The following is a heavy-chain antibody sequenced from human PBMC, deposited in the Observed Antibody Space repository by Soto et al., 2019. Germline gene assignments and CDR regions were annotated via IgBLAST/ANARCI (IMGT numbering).Heavy chain of an antibody. Sequence: QVQLVQSGAEVKKPGASVKVSCKASGYTFTSYDINWVRQATGQGLEWMGWMNPNSGNTGYAQKFQGRVTMTRNTSISTAYRELSSLRSEDTAVYYCARGIVVVAAQRWVWFDPWGQGTLVTVSS. CDR3: ARGIVVVAAQRWVWFDP. CDR1: GYTFTSYD. V-gene: IGHV1-8*01. D-gene: IGHD2-15*01. J-gene: IGHJ5*02. CDR2: MNPNSGNT.